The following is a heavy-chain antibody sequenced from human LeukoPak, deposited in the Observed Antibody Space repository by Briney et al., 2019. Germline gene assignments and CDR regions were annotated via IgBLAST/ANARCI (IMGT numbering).Heavy chain of an antibody. J-gene: IGHJ4*02. CDR1: GGSVSGYY. Sequence: SETLSLTCVVSGGSVSGYYCGWIRQPPGRGLEWIGYVYYSGSTNYNPSFKSRITISVDTSRNQFSLQLSSVTAADTAVYYCARIHRYCSGGACYVLDNWGQGTLVAVSS. V-gene: IGHV4-59*02. D-gene: IGHD2-15*01. CDR2: VYYSGST. CDR3: ARIHRYCSGGACYVLDN.